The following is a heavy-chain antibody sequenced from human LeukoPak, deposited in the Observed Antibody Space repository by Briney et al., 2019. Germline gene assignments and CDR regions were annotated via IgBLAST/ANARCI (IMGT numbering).Heavy chain of an antibody. D-gene: IGHD3-22*01. CDR1: GFTFRNYV. Sequence: GGSLRLSCAASGFTFRNYVIHWVRQAPGKGLEWLAVISYDGSEKHYADPVKGRFTISRDNSKNTVYLQMNSLRDEDTAVYYCAREGSSGYYPYWGQGILVTVSS. CDR3: AREGSSGYYPY. CDR2: ISYDGSEK. V-gene: IGHV3-30-3*01. J-gene: IGHJ4*02.